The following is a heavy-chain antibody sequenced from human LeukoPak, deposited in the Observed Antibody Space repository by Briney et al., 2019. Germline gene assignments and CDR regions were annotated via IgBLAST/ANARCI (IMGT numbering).Heavy chain of an antibody. CDR3: ATERTYSSSWYYYY. Sequence: GASVTVSCTVSGYTLTELSMHWVRQAPGKGREWMGGFDPEDGETIYAQKFQGRVTMTEDTSTDTAYMELSSLRSEDTAVYYCATERTYSSSWYYYYWGQGTLVTVSS. D-gene: IGHD6-13*01. J-gene: IGHJ4*02. CDR1: GYTLTELS. CDR2: FDPEDGET. V-gene: IGHV1-24*01.